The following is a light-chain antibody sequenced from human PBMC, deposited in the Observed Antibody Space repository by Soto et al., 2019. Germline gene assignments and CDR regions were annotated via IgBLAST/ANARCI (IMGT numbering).Light chain of an antibody. CDR3: CSYTTSTTYV. V-gene: IGLV2-14*03. Sequence: QSVLTQPASVSGSPGQSITISCTGTVSDVGGYDSVSWYQQHPGRAPKLIIYGVSNRPSGVSNRFSASKSADTASLTISGLQAEDEANYYCCSYTTSTTYVFGTGTKVTV. J-gene: IGLJ1*01. CDR2: GVS. CDR1: VSDVGGYDS.